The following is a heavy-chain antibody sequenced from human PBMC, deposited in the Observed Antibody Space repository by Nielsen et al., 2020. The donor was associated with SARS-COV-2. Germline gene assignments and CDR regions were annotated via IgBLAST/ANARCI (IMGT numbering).Heavy chain of an antibody. V-gene: IGHV4-61*02. CDR1: GGSISSESFY. D-gene: IGHD3-22*01. J-gene: IGHJ6*02. CDR3: AREKGYYESLFYYGLDV. CDR2: IYSSGST. Sequence: SETLSLTCTVSGGSISSESFYWNWIRQPAGKGLEWIGRIYSSGSTNYNPSLRSRATISIDTSKNQFSLNLTSVTAADTAVYYCAREKGYYESLFYYGLDVWGPGTPVTVSS.